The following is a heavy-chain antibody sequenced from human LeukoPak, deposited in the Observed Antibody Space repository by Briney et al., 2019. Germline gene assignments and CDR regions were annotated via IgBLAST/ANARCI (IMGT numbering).Heavy chain of an antibody. D-gene: IGHD3-22*01. CDR1: GGSISSYY. Sequence: SETLSLTCTVSGGSISSYYWSWIRQPAGKGLEWIGRIYSSGSTNYNPSLKSRVTMSVDTSKNQFSLKLSSVTAADTAVYYCGIDDSSGYYPGYWGQGTLVTVSS. CDR2: IYSSGST. J-gene: IGHJ4*02. V-gene: IGHV4-4*07. CDR3: GIDDSSGYYPGY.